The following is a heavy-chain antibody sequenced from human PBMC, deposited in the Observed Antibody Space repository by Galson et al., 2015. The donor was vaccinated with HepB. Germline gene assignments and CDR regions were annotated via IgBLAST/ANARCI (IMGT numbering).Heavy chain of an antibody. CDR1: GGSINSGGYY. Sequence: TLSLTCTVSGGSINSGGYYWSWIRQHPGKGLEWIGDIYYSGSTYYNPSLRSRVTISIDTSKNQFSLKLSSVTAADTAVYYCARRANIHYYDSSGDKVFDYWGQGTLVTVSS. J-gene: IGHJ4*02. CDR2: IYYSGST. V-gene: IGHV4-31*03. D-gene: IGHD3-22*01. CDR3: ARRANIHYYDSSGDKVFDY.